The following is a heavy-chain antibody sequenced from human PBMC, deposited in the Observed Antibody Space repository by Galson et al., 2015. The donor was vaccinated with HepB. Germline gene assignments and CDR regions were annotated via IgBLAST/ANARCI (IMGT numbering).Heavy chain of an antibody. J-gene: IGHJ5*02. CDR3: AKEIFGITAADLDWFDP. CDR1: GFTFSSYG. V-gene: IGHV3-30*18. Sequence: SLRLSCAASGFTFSSYGMHWVRQAPGKGLEWVAVISYDGDDKYYADSVKGRFTISRDNSRDTLYLEMNSLRAEDTAVYYCAKEIFGITAADLDWFDPWGQGTLVTVSS. D-gene: IGHD6-13*01. CDR2: ISYDGDDK.